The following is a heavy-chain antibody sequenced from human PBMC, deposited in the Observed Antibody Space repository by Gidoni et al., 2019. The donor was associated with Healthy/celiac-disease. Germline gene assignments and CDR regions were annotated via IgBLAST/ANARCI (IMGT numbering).Heavy chain of an antibody. J-gene: IGHJ6*02. Sequence: QVQLVQSGAEVKKPGASVKVSCKASGYTFTSYDINWGRQATGQGLEWMGWMNPNSGNTGYAQKFQGRVTMTRNTSISTAYMELSSLRSEDTAVYYCARGHCSGGSCIYYYYGMDVWGQGTTVTVSS. D-gene: IGHD2-15*01. CDR3: ARGHCSGGSCIYYYYGMDV. CDR2: MNPNSGNT. CDR1: GYTFTSYD. V-gene: IGHV1-8*01.